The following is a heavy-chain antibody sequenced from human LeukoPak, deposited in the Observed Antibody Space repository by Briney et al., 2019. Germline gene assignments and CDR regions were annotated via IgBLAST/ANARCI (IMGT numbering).Heavy chain of an antibody. CDR3: ARDYDEPGIAAAGIDY. V-gene: IGHV1-2*02. CDR1: GYTFTGYY. Sequence: GASVKVSCKASGYTFTGYYMHWVRQAPGQGLEWMGWINPNSGGTNYAQKFQGRVTMTRDTSISTAYMELSRLRSDDTAVYYCARDYDEPGIAAAGIDYWGQGTLVTVSS. CDR2: INPNSGGT. J-gene: IGHJ4*02. D-gene: IGHD6-13*01.